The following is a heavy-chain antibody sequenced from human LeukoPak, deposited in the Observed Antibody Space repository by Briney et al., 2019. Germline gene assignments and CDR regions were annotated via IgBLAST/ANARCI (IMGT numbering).Heavy chain of an antibody. Sequence: SETLSLTCTVSGGSINSSSYYWGWIRQPPGKGLEWIGSIYYSGSTYYNPSLKSRVTISVDTSKNQFSLKLSSVTAADTAVYYCARVSFYSGGYPYYFDYWGQGTLVTVSS. CDR1: GGSINSSSYY. J-gene: IGHJ4*02. D-gene: IGHD1-26*01. CDR3: ARVSFYSGGYPYYFDY. V-gene: IGHV4-39*01. CDR2: IYYSGST.